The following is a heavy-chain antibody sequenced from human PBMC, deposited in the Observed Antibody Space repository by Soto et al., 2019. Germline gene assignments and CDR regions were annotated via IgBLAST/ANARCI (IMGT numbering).Heavy chain of an antibody. Sequence: QVQLVQSGAAVKKPGSSVKVSCKASGGTFSSYTISWVRQAPGQGLEWMGRIIPILGIANYAQKFQGRVTITADKSTSTDYMELSSLRSEDTVVYYCARDGDMITFGGVIAYNWFDPWGQGTLVTVSS. CDR2: IIPILGIA. D-gene: IGHD3-16*02. CDR1: GGTFSSYT. V-gene: IGHV1-69*08. CDR3: ARDGDMITFGGVIAYNWFDP. J-gene: IGHJ5*02.